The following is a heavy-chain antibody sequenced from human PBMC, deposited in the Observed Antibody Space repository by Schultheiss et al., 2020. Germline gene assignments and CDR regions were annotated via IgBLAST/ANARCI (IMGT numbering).Heavy chain of an antibody. V-gene: IGHV1-69*13. J-gene: IGHJ6*02. CDR2: IIPIFGTA. CDR1: GGTFSSYA. CDR3: ARKTSGYDYGDDYYYGMDV. D-gene: IGHD5-12*01. Sequence: SVKVSCKASGGTFSSYAISWVRQAPGQGLEWMGGIIPIFGTANYAQKFQGRVTITADESTSTAYMELSSLRSEDTAVYYCARKTSGYDYGDDYYYGMDVWGQGTTVTGSS.